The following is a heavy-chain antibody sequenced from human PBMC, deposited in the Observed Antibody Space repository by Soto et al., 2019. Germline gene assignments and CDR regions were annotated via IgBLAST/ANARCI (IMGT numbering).Heavy chain of an antibody. CDR3: ARDIEYSSPSYYYYYMDV. D-gene: IGHD6-6*01. J-gene: IGHJ6*03. V-gene: IGHV3-7*01. CDR2: IKQDGSEK. CDR1: GFTFSSYW. Sequence: GGSLRLSCAASGFTFSSYWMSWVRQAPGKGLEWVANIKQDGSEKYYVDSVKGRFTISRDNAKNSLYLQMNSLRAEDTAVYYCARDIEYSSPSYYYYYMDVWGKGTTVTVSS.